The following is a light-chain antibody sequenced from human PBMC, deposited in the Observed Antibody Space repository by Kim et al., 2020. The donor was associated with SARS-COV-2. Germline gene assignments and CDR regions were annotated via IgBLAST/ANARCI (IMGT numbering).Light chain of an antibody. Sequence: PGERATLSCRASQGVSSNLAWYQPTPGQAPRLLIYGASTRATGIPARFSGSGSGTEFTLTIRSLQSEDFAVYYCQQYNNWPPLTFGGGTKVDIK. CDR3: QQYNNWPPLT. CDR1: QGVSSN. J-gene: IGKJ4*01. V-gene: IGKV3-15*01. CDR2: GAS.